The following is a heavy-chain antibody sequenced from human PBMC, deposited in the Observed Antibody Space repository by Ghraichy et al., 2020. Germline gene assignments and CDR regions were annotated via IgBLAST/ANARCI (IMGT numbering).Heavy chain of an antibody. V-gene: IGHV3-23*01. D-gene: IGHD5-24*01. CDR3: AKVGGGDGYNTKPFDY. CDR2: ISGSGGST. CDR1: GFTFSSYA. J-gene: IGHJ4*02. Sequence: GGSLRLSCAASGFTFSSYAMSWVRQAPGKGLEWVSAISGSGGSTYYADSVKGRFTISRDNSKNTLYLQMNSLRAEDTAVYYCAKVGGGDGYNTKPFDYWGQGTLVTVSS.